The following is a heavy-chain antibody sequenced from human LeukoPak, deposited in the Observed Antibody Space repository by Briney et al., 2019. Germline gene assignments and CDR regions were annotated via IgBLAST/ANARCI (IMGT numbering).Heavy chain of an antibody. D-gene: IGHD4-11*01. Sequence: PGGSLRLSCAASGFTFDDYAMHWVRQAPGKGLEWVSGISWNSGSIGYADSVKGRFTISRDNAKNSLYLQMNSLRAEDTALYYCAKDHTGTFDYWGQGTLVTVSS. CDR3: AKDHTGTFDY. V-gene: IGHV3-9*01. CDR2: ISWNSGSI. J-gene: IGHJ4*02. CDR1: GFTFDDYA.